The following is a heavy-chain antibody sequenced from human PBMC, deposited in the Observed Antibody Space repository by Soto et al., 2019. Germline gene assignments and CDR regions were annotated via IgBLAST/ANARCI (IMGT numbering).Heavy chain of an antibody. CDR3: ARGAVAATTYYYYYYMDV. D-gene: IGHD2-15*01. Sequence: QVQLVHSGAEVKKPGSSVKVSCKASGGTFSSYTISWVRQAPGQGLEWMGRIIPILGIANYAQKFQGRVTITADKSTSTAYMELSSLRSEDTAVYYCARGAVAATTYYYYYYMDVWGKGTTVTVSS. CDR2: IIPILGIA. V-gene: IGHV1-69*02. J-gene: IGHJ6*03. CDR1: GGTFSSYT.